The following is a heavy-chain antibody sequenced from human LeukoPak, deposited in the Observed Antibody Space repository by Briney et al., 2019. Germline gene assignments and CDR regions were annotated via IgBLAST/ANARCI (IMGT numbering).Heavy chain of an antibody. CDR1: GCSISTYY. Sequence: PSETLSLTCTVSGCSISTYYWNWIRQPPGKGLEWIGYIYYSGRTNYNPSLKSRVTISVDTSKNQFSLKLTSVTAADTAVYYCARDPPGHVAFDIWGQGTMVTVSS. J-gene: IGHJ3*02. CDR2: IYYSGRT. CDR3: ARDPPGHVAFDI. V-gene: IGHV4-59*01.